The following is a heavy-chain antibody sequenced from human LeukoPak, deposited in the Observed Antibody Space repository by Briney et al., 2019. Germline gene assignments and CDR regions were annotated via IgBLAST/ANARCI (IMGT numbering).Heavy chain of an antibody. CDR1: GFTFSDYY. Sequence: GGSLRLSCAASGFTFSDYYMSWVRQAPGKGLEWVANIKQDGSEKYYVDSVKGRFTISRDNAKNSLYLQMNSLRAEDTAVYYCARRALRYFDWLSTNYYYYGMDVWGQGTTVTVS. J-gene: IGHJ6*02. CDR3: ARRALRYFDWLSTNYYYYGMDV. D-gene: IGHD3-9*01. V-gene: IGHV3-7*01. CDR2: IKQDGSEK.